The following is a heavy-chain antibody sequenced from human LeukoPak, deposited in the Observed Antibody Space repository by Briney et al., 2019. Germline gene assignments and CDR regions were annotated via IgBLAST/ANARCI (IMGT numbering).Heavy chain of an antibody. CDR1: GGSISSGSYY. Sequence: SETLSLTCTVSGGSISSGSYYWSWIRQPAGKGLEWIGRIYTSGSTNYNPSLKSRVTISVDTSKNQFSLKLSSVTAADTAVYYCARRDYYDSSGSPDYWGQGTLVTVSS. CDR2: IYTSGST. J-gene: IGHJ4*02. CDR3: ARRDYYDSSGSPDY. D-gene: IGHD3-22*01. V-gene: IGHV4-61*02.